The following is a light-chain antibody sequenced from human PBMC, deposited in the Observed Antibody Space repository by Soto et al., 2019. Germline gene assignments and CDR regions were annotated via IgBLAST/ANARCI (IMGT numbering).Light chain of an antibody. Sequence: QSALTQAASVSGSPGQSITISCTGTSRDVGGSNSVSWYQQHPGKAPKLLIYDVTNRPSGVSNRFSGSKSGNTASLTISGLQAEDEADYYCSSYTSSSTEVFGGGTKLTVL. J-gene: IGLJ2*01. V-gene: IGLV2-14*01. CDR2: DVT. CDR3: SSYTSSSTEV. CDR1: SRDVGGSNS.